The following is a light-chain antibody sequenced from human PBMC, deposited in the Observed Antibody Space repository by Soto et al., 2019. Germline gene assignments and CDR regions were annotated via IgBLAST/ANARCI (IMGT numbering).Light chain of an antibody. J-gene: IGKJ3*01. CDR2: GAS. CDR3: QQYGSSPLFT. V-gene: IGKV3-20*01. Sequence: EIVLTQSPGTLSLSPGERATLSCRASQSVSSSYLAWYQQKPGQAPRLLIYGASSRATGIPDRFSGSGSGTDFTLTISRLEPEDFAVYYCQQYGSSPLFTFGPRPKVAIK. CDR1: QSVSSSY.